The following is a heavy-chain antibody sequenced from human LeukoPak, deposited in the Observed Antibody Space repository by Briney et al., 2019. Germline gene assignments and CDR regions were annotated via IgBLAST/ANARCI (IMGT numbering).Heavy chain of an antibody. Sequence: GGSLRLSCSASGFTFSGYAMHWVRQAPGKGLECVSAIISNGESTYYSDSVEDRFTISRDNSKNTLYLQMSSLRPEDTAVYYCVKSASTWYLFDYWGQGALDSVSS. CDR3: VKSASTWYLFDY. CDR1: GFTFSGYA. D-gene: IGHD6-13*01. V-gene: IGHV3-64*03. J-gene: IGHJ4*02. CDR2: IISNGEST.